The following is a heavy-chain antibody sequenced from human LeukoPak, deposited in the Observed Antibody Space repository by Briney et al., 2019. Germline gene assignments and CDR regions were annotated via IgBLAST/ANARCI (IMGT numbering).Heavy chain of an antibody. Sequence: ASVKVSCKASGYTFTGYYMHWVRQAPGQGLEWMGWINPNSGGTNYAQKFQGRVTMTRDTSISTAYMELSRLRSGDTAVYYCARDGYSGSYLYWFDPWGQGTLVTVSS. CDR2: INPNSGGT. V-gene: IGHV1-2*02. CDR3: ARDGYSGSYLYWFDP. CDR1: GYTFTGYY. J-gene: IGHJ5*02. D-gene: IGHD1-26*01.